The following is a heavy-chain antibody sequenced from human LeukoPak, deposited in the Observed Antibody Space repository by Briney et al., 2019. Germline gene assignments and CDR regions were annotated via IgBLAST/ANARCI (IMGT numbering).Heavy chain of an antibody. V-gene: IGHV1-69*04. J-gene: IGHJ4*02. CDR1: GGTFSSYA. Sequence: ASVKVSCKASGGTFSSYAISWVRQAPGQGLEWMGRIIPILGIANYAQKFQGRVTITADKSTSTAYMELSSLRSEDTAVYYCAREATYDSSGYPDYWGQGTLVTVSS. CDR3: AREATYDSSGYPDY. CDR2: IIPILGIA. D-gene: IGHD3-22*01.